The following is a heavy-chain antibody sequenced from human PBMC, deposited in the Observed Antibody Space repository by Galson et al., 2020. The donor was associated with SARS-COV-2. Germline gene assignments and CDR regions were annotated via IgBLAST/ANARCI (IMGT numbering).Heavy chain of an antibody. J-gene: IGHJ6*02. D-gene: IGHD2-15*01. CDR1: GFTFSSYW. CDR3: ARDRVARILLTAEVYYYYGMDV. CDR2: IKQDGSEK. Sequence: GGSLRLSCAASGFTFSSYWMSWVRQAPGTGLEWVANIKQDGSEKYYVDSVKGRFTISRDNAKNSLYLQMNSLRAEDTAVYYCARDRVARILLTAEVYYYYGMDVWGQGTTVTVSS. V-gene: IGHV3-7*01.